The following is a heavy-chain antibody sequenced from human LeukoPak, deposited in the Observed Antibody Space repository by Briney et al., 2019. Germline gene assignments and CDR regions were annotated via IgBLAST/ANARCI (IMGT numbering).Heavy chain of an antibody. Sequence: GGSLRLSCAASGFTFSSYAMSWVRQAPGKDLEWVSAISGSGGDTYYADSVQGRFTISRDNSKNTVYLQMNSLRVEDTAFYYCARDAGGSPSGGYYFDYWGQGTLVTVSS. J-gene: IGHJ4*02. D-gene: IGHD1-26*01. CDR1: GFTFSSYA. CDR2: ISGSGGDT. CDR3: ARDAGGSPSGGYYFDY. V-gene: IGHV3-23*01.